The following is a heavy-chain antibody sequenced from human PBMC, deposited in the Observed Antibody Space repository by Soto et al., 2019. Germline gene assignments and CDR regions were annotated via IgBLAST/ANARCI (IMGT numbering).Heavy chain of an antibody. CDR2: IYYSGST. Sequence: SETLSLTCTVTGDSISSRSYYWGWIRQPPGKGLEWIGSIYYSGSTYNNPSLRSRVSMSIDTSKDQFSLKLKSVTAADTALYFCARQRTSVVAQAYFDVWGTGSLATSPQ. V-gene: IGHV4-39*01. J-gene: IGHJ4*02. D-gene: IGHD2-21*01. CDR1: GDSISSRSYY. CDR3: ARQRTSVVAQAYFDV.